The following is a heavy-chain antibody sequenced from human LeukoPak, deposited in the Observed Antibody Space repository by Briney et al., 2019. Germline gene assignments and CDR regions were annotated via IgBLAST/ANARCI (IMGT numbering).Heavy chain of an antibody. D-gene: IGHD5-12*01. CDR2: INPNSGGT. V-gene: IGHV1-2*02. Sequence: ASVKVSFKASGYTFTGYYMHWVRQAPGQGLEWMGWINPNSGGTNYAQKFQGRVTMTRDTSISTAYMELSRLRSDDTAVYYCARDPSNSGYDYLYYFDYWGQGTLVTVSS. CDR3: ARDPSNSGYDYLYYFDY. J-gene: IGHJ4*02. CDR1: GYTFTGYY.